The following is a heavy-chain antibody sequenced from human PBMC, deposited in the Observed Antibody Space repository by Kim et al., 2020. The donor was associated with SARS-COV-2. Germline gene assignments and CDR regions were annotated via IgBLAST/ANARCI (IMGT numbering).Heavy chain of an antibody. J-gene: IGHJ3*02. Sequence: GESLKISCEGSGYIFTTYWIGWVRQMPGKGLEWMGIIYPGHSITRYSPSFQGQVSISADESLRTAYLQWNSLKTSDTAIYYCASHRTGDRYDAFDIWGHG. V-gene: IGHV5-51*01. D-gene: IGHD1-1*01. CDR2: IYPGHSIT. CDR3: ASHRTGDRYDAFDI. CDR1: GYIFTTYW.